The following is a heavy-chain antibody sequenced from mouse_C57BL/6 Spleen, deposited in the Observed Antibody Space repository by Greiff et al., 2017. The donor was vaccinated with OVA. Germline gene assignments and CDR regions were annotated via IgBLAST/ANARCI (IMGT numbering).Heavy chain of an antibody. CDR1: GFTFSDYG. V-gene: IGHV5-15*01. J-gene: IGHJ4*01. CDR2: ISNFAYSI. Sequence: EVKLMESGGGLVQPGGSLKLSCAASGFTFSDYGMAWVRQAPRKGPEWVAFISNFAYSIYYADTVTGRFTISRENAKNTLYREMSSLRSEDTAMYYCARQGYYGSSSYAMDYWGQGTSVTVSS. CDR3: ARQGYYGSSSYAMDY. D-gene: IGHD1-1*01.